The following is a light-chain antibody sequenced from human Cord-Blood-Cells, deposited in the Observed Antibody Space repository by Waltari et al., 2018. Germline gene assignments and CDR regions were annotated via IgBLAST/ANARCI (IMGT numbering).Light chain of an antibody. Sequence: SALTQPRSVSGSPGPSVTIPCTVPSSDVGGYHYVSWYQQHPGKAPKLMIYDVSKRPSGVPDRFSGSKSGNTASLTISGLQAEDEADYYCCSYAGSYTYVFGTGTKVTVL. CDR3: CSYAGSYTYV. V-gene: IGLV2-11*01. CDR1: SSDVGGYHY. J-gene: IGLJ1*01. CDR2: DVS.